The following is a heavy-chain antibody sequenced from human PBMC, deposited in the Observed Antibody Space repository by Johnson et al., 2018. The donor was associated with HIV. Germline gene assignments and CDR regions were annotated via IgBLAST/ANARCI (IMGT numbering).Heavy chain of an antibody. CDR3: AIIPAGNSFAV. Sequence: QVQLVESGGGVVQPGRSLRLSCAASGFTFSSYGMHWVRQAPGKGLEWAAVIWFDGSNKYYADSVKGRFTISRDNSENTLYLQMDSLRAEDTAMYYCAIIPAGNSFAVWGQGTMVTVSS. CDR1: GFTFSSYG. CDR2: IWFDGSNK. V-gene: IGHV3-33*08. J-gene: IGHJ3*01. D-gene: IGHD2-21*01.